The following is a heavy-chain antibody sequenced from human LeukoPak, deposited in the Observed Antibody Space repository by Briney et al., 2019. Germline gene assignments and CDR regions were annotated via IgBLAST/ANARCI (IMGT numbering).Heavy chain of an antibody. V-gene: IGHV3-21*01. Sequence: PGGSLRLSCAASGFTFSSYSMNWVRQAPGKGLEWVSSISFSGGYIYYADSLKGRITISRDNAKKSLYLKMNSLRAEDTAVYYCARRATTERGHSYGLDYWGQGTLVTVSS. CDR1: GFTFSSYS. CDR2: ISFSGGYI. D-gene: IGHD5-18*01. J-gene: IGHJ4*02. CDR3: ARRATTERGHSYGLDY.